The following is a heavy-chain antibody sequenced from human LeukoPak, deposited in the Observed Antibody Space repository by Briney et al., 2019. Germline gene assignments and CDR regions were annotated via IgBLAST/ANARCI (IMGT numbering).Heavy chain of an antibody. D-gene: IGHD4-23*01. J-gene: IGHJ4*02. Sequence: GGSLRLTCAASGFTFSNYGMHWVRQAPGKGLEWVAFIWYDGSNKYYADSVKGRFTISRDNSKNTVYLQMNSLRAEDTAVYYCAKVLAVTSYGAKSIFDHWGQGTLVTVSS. CDR1: GFTFSNYG. CDR3: AKVLAVTSYGAKSIFDH. V-gene: IGHV3-30*02. CDR2: IWYDGSNK.